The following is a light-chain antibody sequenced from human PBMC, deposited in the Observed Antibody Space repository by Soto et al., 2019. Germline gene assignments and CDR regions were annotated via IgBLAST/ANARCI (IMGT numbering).Light chain of an antibody. CDR2: CAS. V-gene: IGKV4-1*01. CDR1: QRVCYTSTGQNH. CDR3: QQSGSVPVT. Sequence: DIVMTQSPDSLAVSLGEKATITCKSSQRVCYTSTGQNHLAWYQQKPGQPPNLLFYCASTRESGVPDRVSGRGAGTEFTLTISSLQAEDAAVYYCQQSGSVPVTFAGGTKLEIK. J-gene: IGKJ4*01.